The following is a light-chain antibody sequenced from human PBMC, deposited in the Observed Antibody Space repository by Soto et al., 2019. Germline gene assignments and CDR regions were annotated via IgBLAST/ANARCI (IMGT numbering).Light chain of an antibody. J-gene: IGLJ1*01. V-gene: IGLV1-40*01. Sequence: QAVVTQPTSVSGAPGQRVTISCTGSSSNIGAGYDVHWYQQLPGTAPKLLIYGNSNRPSGVPDRFSGSKSGTSASLAITGLQAEDEADYYCQSYDSSLSGHYVFGTGTKLTVL. CDR3: QSYDSSLSGHYV. CDR1: SSNIGAGYD. CDR2: GNS.